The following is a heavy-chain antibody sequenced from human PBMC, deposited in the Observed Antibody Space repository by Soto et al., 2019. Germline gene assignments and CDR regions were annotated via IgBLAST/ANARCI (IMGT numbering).Heavy chain of an antibody. V-gene: IGHV3-23*01. CDR3: ARDSSGWQWLVERHGMDV. Sequence: GGSLRLSCAASGFTFSSYALTWVRQAPGKGLEWVSAISASGGNTYYAASVKGRFTIFRDNSKSTLYLQMNSLRAEDTAVYYCARDSSGWQWLVERHGMDVWGQGTTVTVS. CDR1: GFTFSSYA. CDR2: ISASGGNT. D-gene: IGHD6-19*01. J-gene: IGHJ6*02.